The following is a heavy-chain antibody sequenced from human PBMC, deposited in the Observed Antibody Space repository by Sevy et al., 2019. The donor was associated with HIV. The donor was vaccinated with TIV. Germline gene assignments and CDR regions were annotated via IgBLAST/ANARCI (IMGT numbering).Heavy chain of an antibody. V-gene: IGHV3-21*01. CDR3: ARPYGSGSWEAFDV. J-gene: IGHJ3*01. Sequence: GGSLRLSCAASGFNFDSYTMNWVRQAPGQGLEWVSSISGSSNYIYYADSLKGRFTISRDNAKNSVYLQMHSLRVDDTAVYFCARPYGSGSWEAFDVWRQGTVVTVSS. CDR2: ISGSSNYI. D-gene: IGHD3-10*01. CDR1: GFNFDSYT.